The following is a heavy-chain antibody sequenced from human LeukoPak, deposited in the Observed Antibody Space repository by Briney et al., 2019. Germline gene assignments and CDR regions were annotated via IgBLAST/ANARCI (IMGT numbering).Heavy chain of an antibody. V-gene: IGHV3-23*01. Sequence: GGSLRLSCAASGYTFSSHAMRWVRQATGKALEWVSYISAGGGSTYYADSVKGRFNIYRDNSKNTLDLQMNSLRAEDTAVYYCAKKVGSGGTTLNDYWGQGTLVTVSS. CDR2: ISAGGGST. CDR1: GYTFSSHA. J-gene: IGHJ4*02. CDR3: AKKVGSGGTTLNDY. D-gene: IGHD1-1*01.